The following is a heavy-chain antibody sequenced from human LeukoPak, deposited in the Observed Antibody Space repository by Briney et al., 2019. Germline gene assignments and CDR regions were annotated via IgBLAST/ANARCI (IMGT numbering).Heavy chain of an antibody. CDR1: GYTFTCYD. D-gene: IGHD6-13*01. CDR2: MNPNSGNT. Sequence: ASVKVSCKASGYTFTCYDINWVRQATGQGLEWMGWMNPNSGNTGYAQKFQGRVTMTRNTSISTAYMELSSLRSEDTAVYYCARGDGSSWYRGWFDPWGQGTLVTVSS. J-gene: IGHJ5*02. CDR3: ARGDGSSWYRGWFDP. V-gene: IGHV1-8*01.